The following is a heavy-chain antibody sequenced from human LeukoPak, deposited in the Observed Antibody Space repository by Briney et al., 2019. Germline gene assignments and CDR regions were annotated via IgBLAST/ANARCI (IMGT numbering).Heavy chain of an antibody. Sequence: SVKVSCKASGGTFSSYAISWVRQAPGQGLEWMGGIIPIFGTANYAQKFQGRVTITADEYTSTAYMELSSLRSEDTAVYYCASDDSSGYYGSAMKSFDYWGQGTLVTVSS. CDR3: ASDDSSGYYGSAMKSFDY. CDR1: GGTFSSYA. D-gene: IGHD3-22*01. J-gene: IGHJ4*02. V-gene: IGHV1-69*01. CDR2: IIPIFGTA.